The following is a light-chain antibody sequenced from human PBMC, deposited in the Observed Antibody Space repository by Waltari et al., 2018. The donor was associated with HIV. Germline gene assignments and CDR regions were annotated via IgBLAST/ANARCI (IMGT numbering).Light chain of an antibody. V-gene: IGLV1-51*01. CDR1: SSNIGPNS. Sequence: QSVLTQPPSVSAAPGQKVTISCSGSSSNIGPNSVSWYQHLPRTAPKLFISGNNNRPSGIPDRFSGSKSGTSATLGITGLQTGDEGDYYCATWDSSLSSWVFGGGTKLTVL. CDR2: GNN. J-gene: IGLJ3*02. CDR3: ATWDSSLSSWV.